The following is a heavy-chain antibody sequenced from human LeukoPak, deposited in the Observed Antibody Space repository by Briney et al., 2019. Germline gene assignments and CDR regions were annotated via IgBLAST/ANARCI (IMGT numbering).Heavy chain of an antibody. CDR2: IKEDGSKK. V-gene: IGHV3-7*03. J-gene: IGHJ2*01. CDR3: ARVVDGWGANWYFDI. CDR1: GFTFSSYW. D-gene: IGHD1-26*01. Sequence: GGSLRLSXAASGFTFSSYWMTWVRQAPGKGLEWVANIKEDGSKKYFMNSVKGRFSISRDNADRSPYLQMNNLRVDDTAVYYCARVVDGWGANWYFDIWGRGTLVTVSS.